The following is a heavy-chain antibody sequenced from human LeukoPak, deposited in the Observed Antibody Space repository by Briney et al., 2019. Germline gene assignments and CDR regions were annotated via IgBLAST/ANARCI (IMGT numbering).Heavy chain of an antibody. CDR3: ARDLAYSRLDY. V-gene: IGHV3-30-3*01. CDR1: GFTFSGYP. CDR2: MSYDGSNK. J-gene: IGHJ4*02. Sequence: PGGSLRLSCAASGFTFSGYPIHWVRQAPGKGLEWVAVMSYDGSNKYYADSVKGRFTISRDNSRNTLFLQMNSLRVEDTAFYYCARDLAYSRLDYWGQGMLVTVSS. D-gene: IGHD5-18*01.